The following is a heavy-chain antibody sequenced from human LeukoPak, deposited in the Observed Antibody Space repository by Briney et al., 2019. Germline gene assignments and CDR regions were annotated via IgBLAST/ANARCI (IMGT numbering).Heavy chain of an antibody. V-gene: IGHV3-33*01. J-gene: IGHJ3*02. CDR1: GFTFSSYG. Sequence: PGGSLRLSCAASGFTFSSYGMHWVRQAPGKGLEWVAVIWYDGSNKYYADSVKGRFTISRDNSKNTLYLQMNSLRAEDTAVYYCARGGCSGGSCYSVRPYDAFGIWGQGTMVTVSS. CDR3: ARGGCSGGSCYSVRPYDAFGI. D-gene: IGHD2-15*01. CDR2: IWYDGSNK.